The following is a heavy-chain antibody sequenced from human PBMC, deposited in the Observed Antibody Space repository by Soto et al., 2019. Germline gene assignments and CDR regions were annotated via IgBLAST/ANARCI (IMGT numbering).Heavy chain of an antibody. J-gene: IGHJ6*02. CDR3: ASAERDHSSSWRIYYYYYYGVDV. CDR2: IYYSGST. CDR1: GGSISSSSYY. V-gene: IGHV4-39*01. Sequence: NPSETLSLTCTVSGGSISSSSYYWGWIRQPPGKGLEWIGSIYYSGSTYYNPSLKSRVTISVDTSKNQFSLKLSSVTAADTAVYYCASAERDHSSSWRIYYYYYYGVDVWGQGTTVTVSS. D-gene: IGHD6-13*01.